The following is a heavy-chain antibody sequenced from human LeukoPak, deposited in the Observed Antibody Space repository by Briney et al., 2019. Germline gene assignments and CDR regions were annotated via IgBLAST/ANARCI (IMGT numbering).Heavy chain of an antibody. V-gene: IGHV4-59*11. CDR1: GGSISSHY. CDR2: IYYSGST. J-gene: IGHJ4*02. Sequence: SETLSLTCTVSGGSISSHYWSWIRQPPGKGLEWIGYIYYSGSTNYNPSLKSRVTISVDTSKNQFSLKLSSETAADTAVYYCARGGSGWYYYWGQGTLVTVSS. D-gene: IGHD6-19*01. CDR3: ARGGSGWYYY.